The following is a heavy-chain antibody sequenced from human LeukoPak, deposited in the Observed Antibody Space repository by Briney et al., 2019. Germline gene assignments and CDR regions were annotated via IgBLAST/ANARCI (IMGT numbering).Heavy chain of an antibody. Sequence: GRSLRLSCAASGFTFSSYSMNWVRQAPGKGLEWVSSISSSSSYIYYADSVKGRFTISRDNAKNSLYLQMNSLRAEDTAVYYCARYKGGYFDYWGQGTLVTVSS. J-gene: IGHJ4*02. V-gene: IGHV3-21*01. CDR1: GFTFSSYS. D-gene: IGHD2-15*01. CDR3: ARYKGGYFDY. CDR2: ISSSSSYI.